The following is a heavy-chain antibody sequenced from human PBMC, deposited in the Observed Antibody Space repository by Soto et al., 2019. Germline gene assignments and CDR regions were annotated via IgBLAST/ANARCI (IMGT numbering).Heavy chain of an antibody. CDR2: ISPSGGTT. V-gene: IGHV1-46*01. CDR1: GYTFSSYY. J-gene: IGHJ4*02. CDR3: ARDESGLELRY. Sequence: QVQLVQSGAEVKKPGASVKISCKASGYTFSSYYIHWVRQAPGQGLEWMGVISPSGGTTVDPQKFQGRVTLTRDTSTSTVYMEVSSLTSDDTAVYYCARDESGLELRYWGQGTLVTVSS. D-gene: IGHD1-7*01.